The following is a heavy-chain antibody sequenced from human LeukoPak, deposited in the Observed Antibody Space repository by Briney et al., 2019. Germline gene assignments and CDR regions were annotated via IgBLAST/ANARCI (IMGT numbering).Heavy chain of an antibody. D-gene: IGHD6-13*01. CDR2: INPNSGGT. J-gene: IGHJ5*02. CDR3: ARSLEQQLVEWFDP. V-gene: IGHV1-2*02. Sequence: VASVKVSCKASGYTFTSYGISWVRQAPGQGLEWMGWINPNSGGTNYAQKFQGRVTMTRDTSISTAYMELSRLRSDDTAVYYCARSLEQQLVEWFDPWGQGTLVTVSS. CDR1: GYTFTSYG.